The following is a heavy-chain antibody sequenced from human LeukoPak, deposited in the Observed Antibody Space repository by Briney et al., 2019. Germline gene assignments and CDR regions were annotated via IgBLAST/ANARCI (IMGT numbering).Heavy chain of an antibody. Sequence: QPGGSLRLSCAASGFTFSNYWLHWVRQAPGKGLVWVSRINIDGATTTYADSVRGRFTVSRDNAQNTLWLQMNSLRAEDTALCYCARETAVSGGIFFDYWGQGTLVTVSS. CDR3: ARETAVSGGIFFDY. J-gene: IGHJ4*02. D-gene: IGHD3-9*01. CDR2: INIDGATT. CDR1: GFTFSNYW. V-gene: IGHV3-74*01.